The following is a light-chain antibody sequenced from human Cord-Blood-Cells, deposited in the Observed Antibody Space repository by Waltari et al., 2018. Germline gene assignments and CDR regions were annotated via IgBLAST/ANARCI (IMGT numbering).Light chain of an antibody. V-gene: IGLV2-11*01. J-gene: IGLJ3*02. CDR1: SRDAGGYNY. CDR3: CSYAGIYTWV. CDR2: DVS. Sequence: QSALTPPRSVSGSPGQSVTISCTGTSRDAGGYNYVSWYQQHPGKAPKLMIYDVSKRPSGVPGRFSGSKSGNTASVTISGLQAEDEADYYCCSYAGIYTWVFGGGTKLTVL.